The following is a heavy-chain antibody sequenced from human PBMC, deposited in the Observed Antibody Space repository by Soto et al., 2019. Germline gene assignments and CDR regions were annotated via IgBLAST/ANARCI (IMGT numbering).Heavy chain of an antibody. CDR3: ARQRFNVMLRFDY. Sequence: QVQLVQSGAEVKKPGSSVKVSCKASGGTFSSYAISWVRQAPGQGLEWMGGISPIFGTANCAQKFQGRFTITADESTSTAYMEMSSLRSEDTAVYYCARQRFNVMLRFDYWGQGTLVTVSS. V-gene: IGHV1-69*01. CDR2: ISPIFGTA. CDR1: GGTFSSYA. D-gene: IGHD3-16*01. J-gene: IGHJ4*02.